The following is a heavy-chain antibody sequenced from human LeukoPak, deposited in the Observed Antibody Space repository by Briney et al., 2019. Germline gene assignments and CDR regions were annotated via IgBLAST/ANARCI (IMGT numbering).Heavy chain of an antibody. D-gene: IGHD5-18*01. CDR2: ISGSGGST. Sequence: PGGSLRLSCAASGFTFSSYSMNWVRQAPGKGLEWVSAISGSGGSTYYADSVKGRFTISRDNSKNTLYLQMNSLRAEDTAVYYCALLPAWIQLWSDAFDIWGQGTMVTVSS. J-gene: IGHJ3*02. V-gene: IGHV3-23*01. CDR3: ALLPAWIQLWSDAFDI. CDR1: GFTFSSYS.